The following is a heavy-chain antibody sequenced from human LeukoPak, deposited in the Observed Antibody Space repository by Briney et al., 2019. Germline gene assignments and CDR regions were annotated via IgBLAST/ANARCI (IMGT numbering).Heavy chain of an antibody. CDR1: GFTFSSYG. CDR3: ARDLRKAMATIHYYYYMDV. J-gene: IGHJ6*03. V-gene: IGHV3-21*01. CDR2: ISSSSSYI. Sequence: PGGSLRLSCAASGFTFSSYGMNWVRQAPGKGLEWVSSISSSSSYIYYADSVKGRFTISRDNAKNSLYLQMNSLRAEDTAVYYCARDLRKAMATIHYYYYMDVWGKGTTVTVSS. D-gene: IGHD5-24*01.